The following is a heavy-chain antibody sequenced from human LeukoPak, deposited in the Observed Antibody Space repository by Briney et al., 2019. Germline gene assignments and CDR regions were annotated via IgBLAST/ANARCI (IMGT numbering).Heavy chain of an antibody. Sequence: PGGSLRLSCAASGFTVSSNYMSWVRQAPGKGLEWVSVIYSGGSTYYADSVKGRFTISRDNSKNTLYLQMNSLRAEDTAVYYCARITPAYYYGMDVWGQGTTVTVSS. J-gene: IGHJ6*02. CDR3: ARITPAYYYGMDV. V-gene: IGHV3-66*01. CDR1: GFTVSSNY. CDR2: IYSGGST. D-gene: IGHD1-14*01.